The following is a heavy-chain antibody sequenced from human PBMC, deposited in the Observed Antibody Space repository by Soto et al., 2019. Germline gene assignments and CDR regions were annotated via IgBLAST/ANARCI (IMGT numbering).Heavy chain of an antibody. CDR1: GFTFSSYA. J-gene: IGHJ6*02. Sequence: GGSVRLSCAASGFTFSSYAMSWVRQAPGKGLEWVSAISGSGGSTYYADSVKGRFTISRDNSKNTLYLQMNSLRAEDTAVYYCAKDYITIFGVVMVSYGMDVWGQGTTVTVSS. V-gene: IGHV3-23*01. D-gene: IGHD3-3*01. CDR3: AKDYITIFGVVMVSYGMDV. CDR2: ISGSGGST.